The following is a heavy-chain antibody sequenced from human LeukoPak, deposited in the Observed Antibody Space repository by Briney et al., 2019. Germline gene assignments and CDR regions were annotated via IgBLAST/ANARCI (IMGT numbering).Heavy chain of an antibody. CDR3: ARGGVDHYGSGTYYLMYYFDH. D-gene: IGHD3-10*01. V-gene: IGHV3-23*01. Sequence: GGSLRLSCAASGFTFNTYGMSWVRQAPGKGLEWVSGISGSGGATYYADSVKGRFTVSRDDPHNTLYLQMNSVRAEDTAIYFCARGGVDHYGSGTYYLMYYFDHWGQGALVTVSS. J-gene: IGHJ4*02. CDR1: GFTFNTYG. CDR2: ISGSGGAT.